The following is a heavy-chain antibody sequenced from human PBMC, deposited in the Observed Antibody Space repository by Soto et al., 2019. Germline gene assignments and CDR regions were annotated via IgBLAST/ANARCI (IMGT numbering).Heavy chain of an antibody. D-gene: IGHD6-19*01. V-gene: IGHV3-30-3*01. CDR1: GFTFSSYA. J-gene: IGHJ3*02. CDR2: ISYDGSNK. Sequence: QVQLVESGGGVVQPGRSLRLSCAASGFTFSSYAMHWVRQAPGKGLEWVAVISYDGSNKYYADSVKGRFTISRDNSKNTLYLQMNSLRAEDTAVYYCAREMGDCSGWYLAFDIWGQGTMVTVSS. CDR3: AREMGDCSGWYLAFDI.